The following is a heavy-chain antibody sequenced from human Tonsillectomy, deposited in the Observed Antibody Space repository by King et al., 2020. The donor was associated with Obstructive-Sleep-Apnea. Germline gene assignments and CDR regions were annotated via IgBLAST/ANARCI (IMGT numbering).Heavy chain of an antibody. CDR2: IYYSGST. V-gene: IGHV4-39*07. J-gene: IGHJ3*02. D-gene: IGHD6-19*01. Sequence: QLQESGPGLVKPSETLSLTCTVSGGSISSSSYSWCWIRQPPGKGLGWIGTIYYSGSTYYNPSLKSRVTISVDTSKNQFSLKLNSVTAADTALYYCARAIPVAPVGHSFDTWGQGTMVTVSS. CDR1: GGSISSSSYS. CDR3: ARAIPVAPVGHSFDT.